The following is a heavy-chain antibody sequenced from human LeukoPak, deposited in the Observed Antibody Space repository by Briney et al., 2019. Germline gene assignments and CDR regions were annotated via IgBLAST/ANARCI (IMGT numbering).Heavy chain of an antibody. CDR3: ASSPHNMARDLQFYYYGMDV. D-gene: IGHD3-10*01. CDR2: IKKDGSEE. V-gene: IGHV3-7*01. Sequence: PGGSLRLSCAASGFTFSSYWMSWVRQAPGKGLEWVANIKKDGSEEYYVDSVKGRFTISRDNAKNSLYLQMNSLRVEDTAVYYCASSPHNMARDLQFYYYGMDVWGQGTTVTVSS. CDR1: GFTFSSYW. J-gene: IGHJ6*02.